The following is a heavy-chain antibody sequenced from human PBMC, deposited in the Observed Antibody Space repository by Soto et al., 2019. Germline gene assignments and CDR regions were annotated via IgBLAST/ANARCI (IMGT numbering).Heavy chain of an antibody. V-gene: IGHV3-30*18. CDR2: ISYDGSNK. D-gene: IGHD3-22*01. CDR1: GFTFSSYG. CDR3: AKDSGPSLTMIVVVYGMDV. Sequence: GGSLRLSCAASGFTFSSYGMHWVRQAPGKGLEWVAVISYDGSNKYYADSVKGRFTISRDNSKNTLYLQMNSLRAEDTAVYYCAKDSGPSLTMIVVVYGMDVWGQGTTVTVSS. J-gene: IGHJ6*02.